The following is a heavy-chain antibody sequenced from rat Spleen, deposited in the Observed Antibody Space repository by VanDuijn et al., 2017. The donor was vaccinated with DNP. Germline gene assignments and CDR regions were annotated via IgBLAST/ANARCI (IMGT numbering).Heavy chain of an antibody. Sequence: EVQLVESGGGLVQPGRSLRLSCAASGFTFSDYYMAWVRQDPTTGLEWVASLTHEGTTTYYGDSVTGRFTISRDNAKSTLYLQMNSLRSEDTATYYCARRDYPVPAYWGQGTLVTVSS. CDR1: GFTFSDYY. CDR2: LTHEGTTT. J-gene: IGHJ3*01. D-gene: IGHD1-4*01. V-gene: IGHV5-22*01. CDR3: ARRDYPVPAY.